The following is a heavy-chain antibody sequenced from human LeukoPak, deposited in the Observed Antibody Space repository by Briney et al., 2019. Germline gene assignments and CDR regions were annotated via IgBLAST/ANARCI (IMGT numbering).Heavy chain of an antibody. V-gene: IGHV4-34*01. CDR2: INHSGST. D-gene: IGHD6-13*01. CDR1: GGSFSGYY. J-gene: IGHJ4*02. CDR3: ARLGPSSSWYARDY. Sequence: SETLSLTCAAYGGSFSGYYWSWIRQPPGKGLEWIGEINHSGSTNYNPSLKSRVTISVDTSKNQFSLKLSSVTAADTAVYYCARLGPSSSWYARDYWGQGTLVTVSS.